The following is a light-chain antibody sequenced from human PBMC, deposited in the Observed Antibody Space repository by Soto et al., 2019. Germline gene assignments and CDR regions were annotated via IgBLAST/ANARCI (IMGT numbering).Light chain of an antibody. V-gene: IGLV2-23*01. Sequence: QSALTQPASVSGSPGQSITIYCTGTSSDVGSYNLVSWYQQHPGKAPKLMIYEGNKRPSGVSNRFSGSKSGNTASLTISGLQAEDEADYYCCSYAGSSTLVFGGGTKLTVL. CDR3: CSYAGSSTLV. CDR1: SSDVGSYNL. J-gene: IGLJ2*01. CDR2: EGN.